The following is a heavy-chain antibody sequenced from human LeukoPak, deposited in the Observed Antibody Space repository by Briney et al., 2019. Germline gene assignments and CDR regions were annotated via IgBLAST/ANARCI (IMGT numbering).Heavy chain of an antibody. V-gene: IGHV1-8*01. D-gene: IGHD2-15*01. Sequence: GASVKVSCKASGYTFTSYDINWVRQANGQGLEWMGWMNPNSGNTGYAQKFQGRVTMTRNTSISTAYMELSSLRSEDTAVYYCAVAATPNYYYYYYMDVWGKGTTVTVSS. CDR1: GYTFTSYD. CDR3: AVAATPNYYYYYYMDV. CDR2: MNPNSGNT. J-gene: IGHJ6*03.